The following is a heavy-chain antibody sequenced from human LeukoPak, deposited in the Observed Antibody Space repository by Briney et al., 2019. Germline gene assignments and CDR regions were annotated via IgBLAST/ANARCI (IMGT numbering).Heavy chain of an antibody. CDR1: GFTVSSNY. CDR2: IYSGGST. CDR3: ATISSGWQYYYYYYGMDV. Sequence: PGGSLRLSCAASGFTVSSNYMSWARQAPGKGLEWVSVIYSGGSTYYADSVKGRFTISRDNSKNTLYLQMNSLRAEDTAVYYCATISSGWQYYYYYYGMDVWGQGTTVTVSS. V-gene: IGHV3-53*01. D-gene: IGHD6-19*01. J-gene: IGHJ6*02.